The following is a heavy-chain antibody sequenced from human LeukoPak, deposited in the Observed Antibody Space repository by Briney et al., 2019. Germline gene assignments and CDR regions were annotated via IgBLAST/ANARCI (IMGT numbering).Heavy chain of an antibody. V-gene: IGHV1-24*01. CDR1: GYALTELS. Sequence: ASVKVSCKVSGYALTELSMHWVRQAPGKGLEWMGGFDPEDGETIYAQKFQGRVTMTEDTSTDTAYMELSSLRSEDTAVYYCATHMRYFDWLADYWGQGTLVTVSS. CDR3: ATHMRYFDWLADY. CDR2: FDPEDGET. J-gene: IGHJ4*02. D-gene: IGHD3-9*01.